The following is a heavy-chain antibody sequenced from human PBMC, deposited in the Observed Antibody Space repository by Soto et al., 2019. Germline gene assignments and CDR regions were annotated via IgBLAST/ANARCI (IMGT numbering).Heavy chain of an antibody. CDR2: IYYSGST. CDR3: ARHPMTNYGGNSPFDY. V-gene: IGHV4-59*08. D-gene: IGHD4-17*01. Sequence: QVQLQESGPGLVKPSETLSLTCTVSGGSISSYYWSWMRQPPGKGLEWIGYIYYSGSTNYNPSIESRVSISVDTSKNQFSLKLSSVTAADTAVYYCARHPMTNYGGNSPFDYWGQGTLVTVSS. J-gene: IGHJ4*02. CDR1: GGSISSYY.